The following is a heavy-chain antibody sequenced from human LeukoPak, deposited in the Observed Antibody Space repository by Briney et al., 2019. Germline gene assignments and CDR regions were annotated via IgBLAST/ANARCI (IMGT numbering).Heavy chain of an antibody. CDR3: AKDSSAYYYGSGPHWFDP. CDR1: GFTFSSYA. CDR2: ISGSGGST. D-gene: IGHD3-10*01. J-gene: IGHJ5*02. Sequence: GGSLRLSCAASGFTFSSYAMSWVRQAPGKGLEWVSAISGSGGSTYYADSVKGRFTISRDNSKNTLYLQMNSLRAEDTAVYYCAKDSSAYYYGSGPHWFDPWGQGTLVTVSS. V-gene: IGHV3-23*01.